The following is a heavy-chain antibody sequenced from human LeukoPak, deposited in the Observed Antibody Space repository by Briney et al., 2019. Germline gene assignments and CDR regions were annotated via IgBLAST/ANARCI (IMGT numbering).Heavy chain of an antibody. CDR2: IYHSGST. D-gene: IGHD6-19*01. V-gene: IGHV4-38-2*02. Sequence: PSETLSLTCAVSGYSISSGYYWGWIRQPPGKGLEWIGSIYHSGSTYYNPSLKSRVTISVDTSKNQSSLKLSSVTAADTAVYYCAREIAVAGHRDYWGQGTLVTVSS. CDR3: AREIAVAGHRDY. CDR1: GYSISSGYY. J-gene: IGHJ4*02.